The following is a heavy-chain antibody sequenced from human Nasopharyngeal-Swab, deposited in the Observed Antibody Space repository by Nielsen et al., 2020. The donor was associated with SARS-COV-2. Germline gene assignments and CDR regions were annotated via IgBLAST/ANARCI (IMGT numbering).Heavy chain of an antibody. Sequence: WIRQPPGKGLEWIGEIYHSGSTNYNPSLKSRVTISVDKSKNQFSLKLSSVTAADTAVYYCARDGDYSSPYMDVWGKGTTGTVSS. D-gene: IGHD6-13*01. CDR2: IYHSGST. V-gene: IGHV4-4*02. J-gene: IGHJ6*03. CDR3: ARDGDYSSPYMDV.